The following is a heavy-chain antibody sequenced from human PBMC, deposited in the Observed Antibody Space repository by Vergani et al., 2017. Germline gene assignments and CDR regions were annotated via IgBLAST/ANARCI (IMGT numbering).Heavy chain of an antibody. D-gene: IGHD3-10*01. CDR3: ARDGPEDYGSGKRYYYYMDV. Sequence: QLQLQESGPGLVKPSETLSLTCTVSGGSISSSSYYWSWIRQPPGKGLEWIGYIYYSGSTNYNPSLKSRVTISVDTSKNTLFLQMNSLRAEDTAVHYCARDGPEDYGSGKRYYYYMDVWGKGTTVTVSS. CDR1: GGSISSSSYY. J-gene: IGHJ6*03. V-gene: IGHV4-61*05. CDR2: IYYSGST.